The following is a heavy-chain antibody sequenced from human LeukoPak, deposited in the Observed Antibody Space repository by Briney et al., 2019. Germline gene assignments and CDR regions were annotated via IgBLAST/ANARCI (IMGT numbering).Heavy chain of an antibody. Sequence: SETLSLTCTVSGYSISSGYYWGWIRPPPGKGLEWIGSIYHSGSTYYNPSLKSRVTISVDTSKNQFSLKLSSVTAADTAVYYCARDKRDIGIDYWGQGTLVTVSS. D-gene: IGHD2-15*01. J-gene: IGHJ4*02. CDR1: GYSISSGYY. CDR2: IYHSGST. CDR3: ARDKRDIGIDY. V-gene: IGHV4-38-2*02.